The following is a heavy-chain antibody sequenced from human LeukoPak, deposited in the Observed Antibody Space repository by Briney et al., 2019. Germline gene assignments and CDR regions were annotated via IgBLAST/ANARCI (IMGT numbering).Heavy chain of an antibody. V-gene: IGHV4-59*12. Sequence: SETLSLTCTVSGGTISSYYWNWIRQPPGKGLEWIGYIHDSGSTKYNPSLKSRVAISVDTSKNQFSLKLSSVTAADTAVYYCARDRYDILTGYYYDYWGQGTLVTVSS. CDR3: ARDRYDILTGYYYDY. CDR2: IHDSGST. J-gene: IGHJ4*02. D-gene: IGHD3-9*01. CDR1: GGTISSYY.